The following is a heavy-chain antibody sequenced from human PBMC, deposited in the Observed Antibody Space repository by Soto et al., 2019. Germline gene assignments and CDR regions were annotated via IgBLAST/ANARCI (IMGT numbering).Heavy chain of an antibody. V-gene: IGHV4-39*01. J-gene: IGHJ4*02. Sequence: QLQLQESGPGLVKPSETLSLTCSVSGSSISRSGYSWGWVRQPPGEGLQWIGSISYSGGTYYNPSPNSRVTMSVDTPNNQFTLRLSSVTSADTAVYYCATSLPGTQQMTKVFHYWGQGTLVTVSS. CDR3: ATSLPGTQQMTKVFHY. D-gene: IGHD4-17*01. CDR2: ISYSGGT. CDR1: GSSISRSGYS.